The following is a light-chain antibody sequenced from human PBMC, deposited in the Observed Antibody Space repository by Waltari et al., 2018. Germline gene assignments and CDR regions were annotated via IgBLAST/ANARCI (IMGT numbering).Light chain of an antibody. CDR2: GAS. Sequence: EIVLTHSPATLSLSPGQRATLACRASQSVSTFLAWYQQKPGQAPRLLIYGASNRATCIPARFSGSGSGTDFTLTISSLEPEDFVVYYCQQRSNWPPAFGPGTKVDI. V-gene: IGKV3-11*01. J-gene: IGKJ3*01. CDR3: QQRSNWPPA. CDR1: QSVSTF.